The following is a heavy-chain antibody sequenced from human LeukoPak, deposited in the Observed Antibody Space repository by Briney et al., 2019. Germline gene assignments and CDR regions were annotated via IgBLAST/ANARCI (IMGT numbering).Heavy chain of an antibody. CDR1: GGTFSSYA. CDR2: IIPILRTP. CDR3: ARASSSGWYERRAFDI. D-gene: IGHD6-19*01. J-gene: IGHJ3*02. Sequence: GASVKVSCKASGGTFSSYAISWVRQAPGQGLEWMGRIIPILRTPNYAQKFQGRVTITADESTSTAYMELSSLRSEDTAVYYCARASSSGWYERRAFDIWGQGTMVTVSS. V-gene: IGHV1-69*11.